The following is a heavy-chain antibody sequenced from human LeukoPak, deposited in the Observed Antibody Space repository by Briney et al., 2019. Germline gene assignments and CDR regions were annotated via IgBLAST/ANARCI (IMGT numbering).Heavy chain of an antibody. CDR2: IYYSGST. CDR3: ARASHDYGDAFDI. Sequence: SETLSLTCTVSGGSISSSSYYWGWIRQPPGKGLEWIGSIYYSGSTYYNPSLKSRVTISVDTSKNQFSLKLSSVTAADTAVYYCARASHDYGDAFDIWGQGTMVTVTS. J-gene: IGHJ3*02. D-gene: IGHD4-17*01. V-gene: IGHV4-39*07. CDR1: GGSISSSSYY.